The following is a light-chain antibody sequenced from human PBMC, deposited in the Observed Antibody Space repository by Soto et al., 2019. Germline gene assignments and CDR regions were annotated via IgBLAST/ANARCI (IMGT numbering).Light chain of an antibody. CDR1: SSDVGAHNY. CDR3: SSYAGGNNWV. V-gene: IGLV2-8*01. Sequence: HSALTQPPSASGSPGQSLTISCTGTSSDVGAHNYVSWYQQNPGKAPKLMLYGVNKRPSGVPDRFSGSKSGNTASLTVSGLQAEDEADYYCSSYAGGNNWVFGGGTKVTVL. J-gene: IGLJ3*02. CDR2: GVN.